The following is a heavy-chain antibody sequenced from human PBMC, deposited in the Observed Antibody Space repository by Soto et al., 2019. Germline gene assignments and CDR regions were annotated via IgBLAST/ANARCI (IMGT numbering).Heavy chain of an antibody. J-gene: IGHJ4*02. CDR1: GGSISSGGYY. V-gene: IGHV4-31*03. CDR2: IYYSGST. Sequence: SETLSLTCTVSGGSISSGGYYWSWIRQHPGKGLEWIGYIYYSGSTYYNPSLKSRVTISVDTSKNQFSLKLSSVTAADTAVYYCARVEVTDILTGKVDYWGQGTLVTVSS. D-gene: IGHD3-9*01. CDR3: ARVEVTDILTGKVDY.